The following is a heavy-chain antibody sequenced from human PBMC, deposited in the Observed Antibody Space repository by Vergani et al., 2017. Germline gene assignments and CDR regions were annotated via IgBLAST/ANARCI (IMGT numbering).Heavy chain of an antibody. Sequence: QVQLVESGGGLVKPGGSLRLSCAASGFSFSDHYMTWIRQAPGTGLEWVSYISNSGNTIEYADSVKGRFSISRDNAKSSLFLPMDSLRAEDTAVYNWARDHRDYNNYPGTFDIWGQGSMVTVSS. CDR1: GFSFSDHY. J-gene: IGHJ3*02. CDR3: ARDHRDYNNYPGTFDI. D-gene: IGHD5-24*01. V-gene: IGHV3-11*01. CDR2: ISNSGNTI.